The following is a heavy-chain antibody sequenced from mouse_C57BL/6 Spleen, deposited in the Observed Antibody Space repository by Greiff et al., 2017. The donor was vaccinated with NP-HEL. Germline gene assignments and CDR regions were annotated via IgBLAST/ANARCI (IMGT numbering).Heavy chain of an antibody. D-gene: IGHD1-1*01. Sequence: VKLVESGPELVKPGASVKISCKASGYAFSSSWMNWVKQRPGKGLEWIGRIYPGDGDTNYNGKFKGKATLTADKSSSTAYMQLSSLTSEDSAVYFCARSPHYYGSSYRYFDVWGTGTTVTVSS. CDR1: GYAFSSSW. CDR3: ARSPHYYGSSYRYFDV. V-gene: IGHV1-82*01. J-gene: IGHJ1*03. CDR2: IYPGDGDT.